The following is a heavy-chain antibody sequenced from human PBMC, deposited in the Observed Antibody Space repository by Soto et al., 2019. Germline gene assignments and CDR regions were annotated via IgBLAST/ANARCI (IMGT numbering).Heavy chain of an antibody. V-gene: IGHV4-59*01. D-gene: IGHD3-9*01. CDR1: GGSISSYY. CDR2: IYYSGST. J-gene: IGHJ4*02. CDR3: AGADILTGGNDY. Sequence: QVQLQESGPGLVKPSETLSLTCTVSGGSISSYYWSWIRQPPGKGLEWIGYIYYSGSTNYNPSLKSRGTISVDTSKNQFSLKLSSVTAADTAVYYCAGADILTGGNDYWGQGTLVTVSS.